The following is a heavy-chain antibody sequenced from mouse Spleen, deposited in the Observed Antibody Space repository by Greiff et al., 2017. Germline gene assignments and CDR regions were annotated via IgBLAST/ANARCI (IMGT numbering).Heavy chain of an antibody. CDR1: GYTFTSYW. CDR3: ARELTGTWYFDV. V-gene: IGHV1-59*01. J-gene: IGHJ1*01. D-gene: IGHD4-1*01. CDR2: IDPSDSYT. Sequence: QVQLQQPGAELVRPGTSVKLSCKASGYTFTSYWMHWVKQRPGQGLEWIGVIDPSDSYTNYNQKFKGKATLTVDTSSSTAYMQLSSLTSEDSAVYYCARELTGTWYFDVWGAGTTVTVSS.